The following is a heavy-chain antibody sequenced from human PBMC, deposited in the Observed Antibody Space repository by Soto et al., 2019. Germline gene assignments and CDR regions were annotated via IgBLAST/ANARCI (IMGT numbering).Heavy chain of an antibody. CDR2: IYFNGNT. CDR1: GASFSKYD. Sequence: PAETLTLTCTVSGASFSKYDWTWIRQPPGKGLEWIGYIYFNGNTKYNPSLEGRLTISIDTSKKEFSLKLTSVTAADAAVYYCASVTFGGIVLAHWGQGTLVTVSS. V-gene: IGHV4-59*01. D-gene: IGHD3-16*01. J-gene: IGHJ4*02. CDR3: ASVTFGGIVLAH.